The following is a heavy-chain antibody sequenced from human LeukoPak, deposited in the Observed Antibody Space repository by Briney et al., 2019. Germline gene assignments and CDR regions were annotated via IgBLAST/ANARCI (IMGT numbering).Heavy chain of an antibody. Sequence: GGSLRLSCSASGFTFGDFAMTWVRQAPGKGLEWVGIGRAKAYGATTEYAASVKGRFTISRDDSRSVAYLQIDNLKTEDTGIYYCTRGSGRFEYWGQGTRVTVSS. V-gene: IGHV3-49*04. CDR1: GFTFGDFA. CDR2: GRAKAYGATT. CDR3: TRGSGRFEY. J-gene: IGHJ4*02. D-gene: IGHD5-12*01.